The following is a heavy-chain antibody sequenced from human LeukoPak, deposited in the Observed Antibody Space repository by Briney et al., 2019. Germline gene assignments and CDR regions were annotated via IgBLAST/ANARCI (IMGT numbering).Heavy chain of an antibody. V-gene: IGHV1-46*01. J-gene: IGHJ6*03. D-gene: IGHD6-19*01. CDR3: ARTPSSGWSNYYYYYMGV. Sequence: ASVKVSRKASGYTFTSYYMHWVRQAPGQGPEWMGIINPSGGSTSYAQKFQGRVTMTRDMSTSTVYMELSSLRSEDTAVYYCARTPSSGWSNYYYYYMGVWGKGTTVTVSS. CDR2: INPSGGST. CDR1: GYTFTSYY.